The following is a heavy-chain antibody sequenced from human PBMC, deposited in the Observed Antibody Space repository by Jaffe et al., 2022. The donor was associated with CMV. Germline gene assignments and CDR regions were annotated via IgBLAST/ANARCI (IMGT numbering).Heavy chain of an antibody. V-gene: IGHV4-34*01. CDR3: ASRYTIFGVARGRNWFDP. CDR1: GGSFSGYY. Sequence: QVQLQQWGAGLLKPSETLSLTCAVYGGSFSGYYWSWIRQPPGKGLEWIGEINHSGSTNYNPSLKSRVTISVDTSKNQFSLKLSSVTAADTAVYYCASRYTIFGVARGRNWFDPWGQGTLVTVSS. CDR2: INHSGST. D-gene: IGHD3-3*01. J-gene: IGHJ5*02.